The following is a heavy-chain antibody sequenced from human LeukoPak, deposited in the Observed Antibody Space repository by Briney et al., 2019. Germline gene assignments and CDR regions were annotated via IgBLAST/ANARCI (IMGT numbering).Heavy chain of an antibody. Sequence: GGSLRLSCAASGFTFSSYGMHWVRQAPGKGLEWVAVIWYDGSHIYYADSVKGRFTISRDNSKNTLYLQMNSLRAEDTAVYYCARNAYGAQTPSDVWGQGTTVTVSS. V-gene: IGHV3-33*01. CDR1: GFTFSSYG. CDR2: IWYDGSHI. J-gene: IGHJ6*02. D-gene: IGHD4-17*01. CDR3: ARNAYGAQTPSDV.